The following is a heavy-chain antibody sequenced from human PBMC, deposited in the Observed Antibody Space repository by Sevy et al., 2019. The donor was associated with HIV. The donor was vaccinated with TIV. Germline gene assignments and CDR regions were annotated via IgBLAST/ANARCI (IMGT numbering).Heavy chain of an antibody. V-gene: IGHV1-18*01. J-gene: IGHJ4*02. CDR1: GYTFTSYG. Sequence: ASVKVSCKASGYTFTSYGISWVRQAPGQGLEWMGWISAYNGNTNYAQKLQGRVTMTTDTSTSTAYMELRSLRSDDTAVYYCARETPTYSSGWLPLDYWGQGTLVTVSS. D-gene: IGHD6-19*01. CDR3: ARETPTYSSGWLPLDY. CDR2: ISAYNGNT.